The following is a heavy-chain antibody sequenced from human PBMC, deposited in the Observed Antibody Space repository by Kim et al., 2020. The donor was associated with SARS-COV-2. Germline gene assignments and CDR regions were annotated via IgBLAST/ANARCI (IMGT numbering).Heavy chain of an antibody. CDR1: GFTFSSYG. V-gene: IGHV3-33*01. Sequence: GGSLRLSCAASGFTFSSYGMHWVRQAPGKGLEWVAVIWYDGSNKYYADSVKGRFTISRDNSKNTLYLQMNSLRAEDTAVYYCARDRRNTVTTRFYYGMDVWGQGTTVTVSS. D-gene: IGHD4-17*01. CDR2: IWYDGSNK. CDR3: ARDRRNTVTTRFYYGMDV. J-gene: IGHJ6*02.